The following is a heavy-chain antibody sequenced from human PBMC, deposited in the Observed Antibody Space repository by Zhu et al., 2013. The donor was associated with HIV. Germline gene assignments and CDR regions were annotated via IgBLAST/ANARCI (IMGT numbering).Heavy chain of an antibody. V-gene: IGHV1-69*06. Sequence: QVQPVQSGAEVKKPGSSVKVSCKASGGTFSSYAINWVRQAPGQGLEWMGGIIPIFDTPNYAQKFQGXVTITADKSTSTVFMELSSLRSEDTAVYYCARGGKKWLVSAHFDYWGQGTLVTGLL. D-gene: IGHD6-19*01. CDR2: IIPIFDTP. CDR1: GGTFSSYA. CDR3: ARGGKKWLVSAHFDY. J-gene: IGHJ4*02.